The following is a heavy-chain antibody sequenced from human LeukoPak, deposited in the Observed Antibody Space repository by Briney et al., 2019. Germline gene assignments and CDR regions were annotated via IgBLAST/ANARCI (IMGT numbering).Heavy chain of an antibody. CDR1: VGSISSYY. J-gene: IGHJ4*02. V-gene: IGHV4-4*07. CDR3: ARHGAYCGGDCYSGYFDY. Sequence: SETLSLTCTVSVGSISSYYWSWIRQPAGKGLEWIGRLYTSGSTNYNPSLKSRVTISVDKPKNQFSLKLSSVTAADTAVYYCARHGAYCGGDCYSGYFDYWGQGTLVTVSS. D-gene: IGHD2-21*02. CDR2: LYTSGST.